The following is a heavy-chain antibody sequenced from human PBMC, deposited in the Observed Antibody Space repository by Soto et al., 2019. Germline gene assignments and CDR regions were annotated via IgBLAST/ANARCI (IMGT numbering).Heavy chain of an antibody. D-gene: IGHD6-13*01. Sequence: SETLSLTCTVSGGSISSGGYYWSWIRQHPGKGLEWIGYIYYSGSTYYNPSLKSRVTISVDTSKNQFSLKLSSVTAADTAVYYCARIYSSRPKLYNWFDPWGQGTLVTVSS. V-gene: IGHV4-31*03. CDR1: GGSISSGGYY. J-gene: IGHJ5*02. CDR3: ARIYSSRPKLYNWFDP. CDR2: IYYSGST.